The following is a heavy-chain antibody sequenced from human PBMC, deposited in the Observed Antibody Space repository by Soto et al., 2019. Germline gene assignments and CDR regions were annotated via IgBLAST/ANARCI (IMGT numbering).Heavy chain of an antibody. CDR2: ISAYNGNT. Sequence: ASVKVSCKASGYTLTSYGMRWVRQAPGQGLEWMGWISAYNGNTNYAQKLQGRVTITTDTSTSTAYMELRSLRSDDTAVYYCAKNPYLYYYGIDVWGQGTTVTVSS. CDR3: AKNPYLYYYGIDV. V-gene: IGHV1-18*04. CDR1: GYTLTSYG. J-gene: IGHJ6*02.